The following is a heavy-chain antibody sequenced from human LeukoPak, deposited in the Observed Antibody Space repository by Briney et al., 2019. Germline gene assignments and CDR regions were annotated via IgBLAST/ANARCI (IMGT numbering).Heavy chain of an antibody. CDR2: ITGQSNNI. J-gene: IGHJ4*02. CDR1: GFTFSSYA. CDR3: AKSKGSGANCFDY. D-gene: IGHD3-10*01. Sequence: PRGPLRLSCAASGFTFSSYAMTWVRQAPGKGLEWVSTITGQSNNIWYADSVKGRFTISRDNPKNTVYLQMNSLRVEDTATYYCAKSKGSGANCFDYWGQGSLVMVSS. V-gene: IGHV3-23*01.